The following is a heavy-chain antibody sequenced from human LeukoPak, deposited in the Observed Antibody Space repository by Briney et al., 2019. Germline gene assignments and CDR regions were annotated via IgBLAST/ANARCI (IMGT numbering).Heavy chain of an antibody. V-gene: IGHV3-74*01. CDR2: INSDGSST. D-gene: IGHD1-26*01. Sequence: GGSLRLSCAASGFTFSSCWMHWVRQAPGKGLVWVSRINSDGSSTSYADSVKGRFTISRDNAKNTLYLQMNSLRAEDTAVYYCARDRDSGSYPHGGGFDPWGQGTLVTVSS. J-gene: IGHJ5*02. CDR3: ARDRDSGSYPHGGGFDP. CDR1: GFTFSSCW.